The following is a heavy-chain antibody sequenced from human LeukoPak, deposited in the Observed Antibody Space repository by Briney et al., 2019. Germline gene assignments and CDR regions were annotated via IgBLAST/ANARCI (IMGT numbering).Heavy chain of an antibody. J-gene: IGHJ6*03. CDR1: GFTFSDYY. CDR2: IGSSGSTI. Sequence: GGSLRLSCAVSGFTFSDYYIDWVRQAPEKGLEWVSYIGSSGSTIYYADSVKGRFTISRDNAKNSLYLQMNSLRAEDTAVYYCARSNLGLFGVVPSNYYYYYYMDVWGKGTTVTVSS. D-gene: IGHD3-3*01. V-gene: IGHV3-11*04. CDR3: ARSNLGLFGVVPSNYYYYYYMDV.